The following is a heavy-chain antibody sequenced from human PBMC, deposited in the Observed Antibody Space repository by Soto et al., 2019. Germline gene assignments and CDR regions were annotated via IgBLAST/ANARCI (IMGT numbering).Heavy chain of an antibody. CDR3: AKHGGFFYGFWYFDL. CDR1: GFTFSTYT. CDR2: ISYDGSTK. V-gene: IGHV3-30-3*02. D-gene: IGHD4-17*01. Sequence: QVQLVESGGGVVQPGRSLRLSCVASGFTFSTYTMHWVRQAPGKGLEWVAVISYDGSTKYYADSVKGRFTFSRDNSKKTLYLQMTSLRAEDTAVYYCAKHGGFFYGFWYFDLWGRGTLVTVSS. J-gene: IGHJ2*01.